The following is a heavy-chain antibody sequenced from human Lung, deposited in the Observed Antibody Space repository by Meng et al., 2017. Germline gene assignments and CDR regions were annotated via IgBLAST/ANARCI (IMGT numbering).Heavy chain of an antibody. CDR1: GLTFSNYS. CDR3: ARDNYYDSGSYSGFDY. Sequence: EVQLVESGGGLVKPGGSLRLSCAASGLTFSNYSMNWVRQAPGKGLEWVSSISSSSRYIYYADSLKGRFTISRDNAKNSLYLQMNSLRAEDTAVFYCARDNYYDSGSYSGFDYWGQGALVTVSS. CDR2: ISSSSRYI. J-gene: IGHJ4*02. V-gene: IGHV3-21*01. D-gene: IGHD3-10*01.